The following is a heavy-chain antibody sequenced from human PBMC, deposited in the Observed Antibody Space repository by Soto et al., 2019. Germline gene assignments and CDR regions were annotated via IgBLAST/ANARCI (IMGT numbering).Heavy chain of an antibody. CDR1: GLTFSTYA. CDR3: SREGYSSNH. Sequence: PGGSLRLSCVASGLTFSTYAMHWVRQAPGKGLEWVAVISYDGTDKYYADSVKDRFTVSRDNSNNTLYLQMSGLRVEDTAVYYCSREGYSSNHWGQGTLVTVSS. D-gene: IGHD6-13*01. J-gene: IGHJ4*02. CDR2: ISYDGTDK. V-gene: IGHV3-30-3*01.